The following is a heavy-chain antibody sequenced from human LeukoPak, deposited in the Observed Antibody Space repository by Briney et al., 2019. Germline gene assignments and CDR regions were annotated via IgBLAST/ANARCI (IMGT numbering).Heavy chain of an antibody. J-gene: IGHJ5*02. CDR3: ARRGYSNYVPRGWFDP. D-gene: IGHD4-11*01. CDR1: GGSITSSSYY. CDR2: IYYSGRT. Sequence: SETLSLTCTVSGGSITSSSYYWGWIRQLPGKGLEWIGSIYYSGRTYYNPSLKSRVTMSVDTSKNRFSLKVTYVTAADTAVYYCARRGYSNYVPRGWFDPWGQGTLVTVSS. V-gene: IGHV4-39*07.